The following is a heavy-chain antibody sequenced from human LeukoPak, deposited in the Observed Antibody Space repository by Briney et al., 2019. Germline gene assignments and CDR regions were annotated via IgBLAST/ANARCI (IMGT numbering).Heavy chain of an antibody. Sequence: GGSLRLSCAASGFTFSSYGMHWVRQAPGKGLEWVAVIWYDGSNKYYADSVKGRFTISRDNSKNTLYLQMNSLRAEDTAVYYCARGAHRDGGCDYWGQGPLVTVSS. CDR3: ARGAHRDGGCDY. CDR2: IWYDGSNK. J-gene: IGHJ4*02. V-gene: IGHV3-33*01. D-gene: IGHD3-16*01. CDR1: GFTFSSYG.